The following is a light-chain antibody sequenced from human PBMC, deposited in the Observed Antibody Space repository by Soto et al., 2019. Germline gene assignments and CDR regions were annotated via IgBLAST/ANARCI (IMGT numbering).Light chain of an antibody. V-gene: IGKV1-5*01. CDR2: NAS. CDR1: QSISYY. Sequence: DIQMTQSPSTLSASVGDRVTITCRASQSISYYLAWYQKKPGKAPKVLIWNASSLQRGVPSRFSGSGSGTEFTLTISSLLPDDFATYYCQQYNRFSTWTFGQGTKVDIK. J-gene: IGKJ1*01. CDR3: QQYNRFSTWT.